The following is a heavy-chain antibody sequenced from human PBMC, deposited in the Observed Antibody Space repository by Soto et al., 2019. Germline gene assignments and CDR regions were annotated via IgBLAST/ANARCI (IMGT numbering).Heavy chain of an antibody. CDR1: GFTFSSYW. CDR2: INSDGSST. CDR3: VRTSLVVAAATREDY. V-gene: IGHV3-74*01. Sequence: EVQLVESGGGLVQPGGSLRLSCGASGFTFSSYWMHWVRQAPGKGLVWVSRINSDGSSTSYADSVKGRFTISRDNAKNTLYLQMNSLRAEDTAVYYCVRTSLVVAAATREDYWGQGTLVTVS. J-gene: IGHJ4*02. D-gene: IGHD2-15*01.